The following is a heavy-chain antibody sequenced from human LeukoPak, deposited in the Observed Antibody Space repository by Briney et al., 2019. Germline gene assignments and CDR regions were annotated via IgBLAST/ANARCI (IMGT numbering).Heavy chain of an antibody. CDR3: ARGPTVPMPPGDFDS. V-gene: IGHV3-7*01. CDR1: GCTFSRYW. Sequence: PGGSLRLSCAVSGCTFSRYWMSWVCHAPGEGLEWVANIKQYGSEKYYVDSVKGRFIISRENAKNSLYRQMNSLRAEATAMYYGARGPTVPMPPGDFDSWGPGAPVSVSS. J-gene: IGHJ4*02. D-gene: IGHD2-2*01. CDR2: IKQYGSEK.